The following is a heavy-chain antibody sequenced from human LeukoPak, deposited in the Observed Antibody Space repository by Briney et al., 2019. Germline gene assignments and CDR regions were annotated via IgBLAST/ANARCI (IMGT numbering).Heavy chain of an antibody. CDR2: ISWNSGSI. CDR1: GFTFDDYA. Sequence: GGSLRLSCAASGFTFDDYAMHWVRQAPGKGLEWVSGISWNSGSIGYADSVKGRFTISSDNAKNSLYLQMNSLRAEDTALYYCAKGMGATTYFDYWGQGTLVTVSS. D-gene: IGHD1-26*01. V-gene: IGHV3-9*01. CDR3: AKGMGATTYFDY. J-gene: IGHJ4*02.